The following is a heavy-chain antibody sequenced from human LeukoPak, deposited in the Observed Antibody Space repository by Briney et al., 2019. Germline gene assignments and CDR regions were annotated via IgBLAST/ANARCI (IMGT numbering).Heavy chain of an antibody. CDR2: IGGSGGNT. D-gene: IGHD3-10*01. J-gene: IGHJ4*02. CDR1: GFTFSTYA. V-gene: IGHV3-23*01. Sequence: GGSLRLSCAASGFTFSTYAMNWVRQAPGKGLEWVSGIGGSGGNTWYADSVKGRFTISRDNSKNTLYLQMNRLRAEDTAVYSCARASGPFDYWGQGTLVTVSS. CDR3: ARASGPFDY.